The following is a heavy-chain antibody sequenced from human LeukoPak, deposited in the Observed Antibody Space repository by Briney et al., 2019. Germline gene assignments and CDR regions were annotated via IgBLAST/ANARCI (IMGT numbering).Heavy chain of an antibody. V-gene: IGHV4-34*01. J-gene: IGHJ4*02. CDR2: IYYSGST. CDR3: ARLVGTYCSSTTCYARSYFDY. D-gene: IGHD2-2*01. Sequence: PSETLSLTCAVYGGSFSGYYWSWIRQPPGKWLEWIGTIYYSGSTYYNPSLMSRLTISVDTSKNQFSLRLSSVTAADTAVYYCARLVGTYCSSTTCYARSYFDYWGQGTLVTVSS. CDR1: GGSFSGYY.